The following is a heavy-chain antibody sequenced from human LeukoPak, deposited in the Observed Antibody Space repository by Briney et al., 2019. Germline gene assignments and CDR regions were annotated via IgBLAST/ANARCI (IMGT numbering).Heavy chain of an antibody. Sequence: PGGSLRLSCAASGFIFSSYWMHWVRQAPGKGLEWVANIKQDGSEKYYVDSVKGRFTIARDNAKNSLYLQMDSLRPEDTALYYCVKDMHDVSGSLDHQFGMDVWGQGTTVTVSS. CDR2: IKQDGSEK. J-gene: IGHJ6*02. V-gene: IGHV3-7*03. D-gene: IGHD1-1*01. CDR3: VKDMHDVSGSLDHQFGMDV. CDR1: GFIFSSYW.